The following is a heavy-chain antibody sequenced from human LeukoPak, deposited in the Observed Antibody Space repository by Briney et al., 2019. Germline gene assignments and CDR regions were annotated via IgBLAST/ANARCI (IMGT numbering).Heavy chain of an antibody. Sequence: GGSLRLSCAASGFTFSSYGMTWVRQAPGKGLEWVSYISSSSSTIYYADSVKGRFTISRDNAKNSLYLQLNSLRAEDTAVYYCARVRKLWFGESHNYYFDYWGQGTLVTVSS. D-gene: IGHD3-10*01. CDR3: ARVRKLWFGESHNYYFDY. J-gene: IGHJ4*02. V-gene: IGHV3-48*01. CDR2: ISSSSSTI. CDR1: GFTFSSYG.